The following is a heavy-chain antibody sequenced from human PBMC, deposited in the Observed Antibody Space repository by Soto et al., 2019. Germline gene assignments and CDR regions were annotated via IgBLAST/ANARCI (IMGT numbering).Heavy chain of an antibody. CDR1: GFTFGIYS. J-gene: IGHJ5*02. CDR3: SRGERFRCSGDRCFSHGLLPS. Sequence: EVQLVESGGGLVQRGGSLRLSCAASGFTFGIYSMNWVRQAPGKGLEWISYINGSSSTMYYADSVKGRFIISRDNADNSLDLQMDSLRDGDTAVYFCSRGERFRCSGDRCFSHGLLPSWGQGTLVTVSS. V-gene: IGHV3-48*02. CDR2: INGSSSTM. D-gene: IGHD2-15*01.